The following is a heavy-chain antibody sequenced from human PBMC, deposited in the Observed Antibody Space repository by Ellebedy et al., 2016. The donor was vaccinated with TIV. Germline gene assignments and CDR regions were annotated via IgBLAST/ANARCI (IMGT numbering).Heavy chain of an antibody. CDR1: GYTFTSYD. J-gene: IGHJ4*02. V-gene: IGHV1-8*01. D-gene: IGHD1-26*01. Sequence: ASVKVSXXASGYTFTSYDINWVRQATGQGLEWMGWVDPHSGKTGYAQKFQGRVTMTRSTSISTVYMELSSLRSEDTAIYYCAREGSSHSGSYNDYWGQGTLVTVSS. CDR3: AREGSSHSGSYNDY. CDR2: VDPHSGKT.